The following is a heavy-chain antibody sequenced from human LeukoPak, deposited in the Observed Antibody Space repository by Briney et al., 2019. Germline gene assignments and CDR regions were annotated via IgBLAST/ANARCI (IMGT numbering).Heavy chain of an antibody. V-gene: IGHV4-4*07. CDR2: IYTSGST. D-gene: IGHD4-17*01. Sequence: GPLRLSCAASGFTFSSYAMSWIRQPAGKGLEWIGRIYTSGSTNYNPSLKSRVTMSVDTSKNQFSLKLSSVTAADTAVYYCASAETVNIFDYWGQGTLVTVSS. CDR1: GFTFSSYA. J-gene: IGHJ4*02. CDR3: ASAETVNIFDY.